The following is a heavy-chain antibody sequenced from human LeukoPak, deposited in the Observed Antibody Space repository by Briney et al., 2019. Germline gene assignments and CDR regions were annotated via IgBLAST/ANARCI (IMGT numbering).Heavy chain of an antibody. Sequence: GSLRLSCAASGFTFSSYSMNWVRQPPGKGLEWIGYIYYSGSTNYNPSLKSRVTISVDTSKNQFSLKLSSVTAADTAVYYCARGDYYMDVWGKGTTVTISS. V-gene: IGHV4-59*01. CDR3: ARGDYYMDV. J-gene: IGHJ6*03. CDR1: GFTFSSYS. CDR2: IYYSGST.